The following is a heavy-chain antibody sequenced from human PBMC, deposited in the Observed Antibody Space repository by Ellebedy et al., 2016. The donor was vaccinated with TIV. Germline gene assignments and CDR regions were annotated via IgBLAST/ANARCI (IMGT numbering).Heavy chain of an antibody. J-gene: IGHJ4*02. Sequence: PGGSLRLSCAASGFTFSNYWMHWVRQAPGKGLEWVSGIVGSGAEKYADSVKGRFTISRDNSKRTVDLQMRSVRAEDTAVYFCAKDRTSGDGYWVFDSWGQGTMVSVSS. CDR3: AKDRTSGDGYWVFDS. V-gene: IGHV3-23*01. D-gene: IGHD2-21*02. CDR2: IVGSGA. CDR1: GFTFSNYW.